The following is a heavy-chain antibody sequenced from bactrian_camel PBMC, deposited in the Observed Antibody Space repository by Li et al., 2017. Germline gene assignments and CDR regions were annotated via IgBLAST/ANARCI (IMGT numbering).Heavy chain of an antibody. CDR2: VYSDGSKS. D-gene: IGHD2*01. J-gene: IGHJ7*01. Sequence: HVQLVESGGGLVQPGGSLRLSCAASGFTASNYPMTWVRQAPGKGLEWVATVYSDGSKSFTADSVKDRFTISRDNAQNSVYLQMNSLQSEDTGLYYCATDLLWDGTDYHTDYGMNYWGVGTQVTVS. V-gene: IGHV3-2*01. CDR1: GFTASNYP.